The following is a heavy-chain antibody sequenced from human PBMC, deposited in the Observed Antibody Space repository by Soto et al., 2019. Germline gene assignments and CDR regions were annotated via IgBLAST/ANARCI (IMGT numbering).Heavy chain of an antibody. CDR1: GYTFTSYG. CDR2: INAGNGNT. J-gene: IGHJ3*02. D-gene: IGHD2-21*02. CDR3: ARVGRGGDYPDAFDI. Sequence: ASVKFSCKASGYTFTSYGIHWVRQAPGQRLEWTGWINAGNGNTKYSEKFQGRVTITRDTSASTAYMELSSLRSEDTAVYYCARVGRGGDYPDAFDIWGQGTMVTVSS. V-gene: IGHV1-3*01.